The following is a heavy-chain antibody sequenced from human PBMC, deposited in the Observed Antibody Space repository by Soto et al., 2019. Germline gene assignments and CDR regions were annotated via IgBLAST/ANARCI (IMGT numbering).Heavy chain of an antibody. CDR1: GYTFTSYY. CDR3: AREGYGSGSYPDYYGMDV. J-gene: IGHJ6*02. Sequence: ASVKVSCKASGYTFTSYYMHWVRQAPGQGLEWMGIINPSGGSTSYAQKFQGRVTMTRDTSTSTVYMELSGLRSEDTAVYYCAREGYGSGSYPDYYGMDVWGQGTTVTVSS. V-gene: IGHV1-46*01. CDR2: INPSGGST. D-gene: IGHD3-10*01.